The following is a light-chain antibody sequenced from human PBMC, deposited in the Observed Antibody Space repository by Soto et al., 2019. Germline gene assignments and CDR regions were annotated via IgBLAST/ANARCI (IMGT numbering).Light chain of an antibody. V-gene: IGKV1-39*01. J-gene: IGKJ1*01. CDR3: QQSYSTPQT. CDR2: AAS. CDR1: QSISSY. Sequence: DIPMTQSPSSLSASVGDRVTITCRASQSISSYLNWYQQKPGKAPKLLIYAASSLQSGVPSRFSGSGSGTDVTLTISSRQPEDFATYYCQQSYSTPQTFGQGTKVEIK.